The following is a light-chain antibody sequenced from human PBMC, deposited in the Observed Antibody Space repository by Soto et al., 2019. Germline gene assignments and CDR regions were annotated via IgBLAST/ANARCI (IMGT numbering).Light chain of an antibody. CDR3: QQYGSSPLFT. V-gene: IGKV3-20*01. CDR2: GAS. J-gene: IGKJ3*01. Sequence: EIVLTQSPGTLSLSPGERATLSCRASQSVSSSYLAWYQQKPGQAPRLLIYGASSRATGITDKFSGSGSGTDFTLTISRLEPEDCAVYYCQQYGSSPLFTFGPGTKVDIK. CDR1: QSVSSSY.